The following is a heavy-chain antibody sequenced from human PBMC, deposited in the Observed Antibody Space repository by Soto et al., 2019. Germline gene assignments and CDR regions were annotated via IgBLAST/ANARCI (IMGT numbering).Heavy chain of an antibody. CDR2: IGGSGANT. J-gene: IGHJ4*02. Sequence: GGSLRLSCAASGFTFNTYAMSWVRQAPGKGLDWVSGIGGSGANTYYADSVKGRFTISRDNFKNMLYLQMNSLRVEDTAVYYCAKGERQQLLFDYWGQGALVTVSS. CDR1: GFTFNTYA. V-gene: IGHV3-23*01. CDR3: AKGERQQLLFDY. D-gene: IGHD6-13*01.